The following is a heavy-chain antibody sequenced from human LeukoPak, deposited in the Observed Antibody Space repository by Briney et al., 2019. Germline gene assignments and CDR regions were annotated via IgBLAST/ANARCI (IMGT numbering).Heavy chain of an antibody. CDR3: ARDRRSGYCSSTSCYLYDY. J-gene: IGHJ4*02. Sequence: GASVKVSCKASGYTFTSYGINWVRQAPGQGLEWMGWISAYNGNTNYAQKLQGRVTMTTDTSTSTAYMELRSLRSDDTAVYYCARDRRSGYCSSTSCYLYDYWGQGTLVTVSS. V-gene: IGHV1-18*01. CDR1: GYTFTSYG. D-gene: IGHD2-2*01. CDR2: ISAYNGNT.